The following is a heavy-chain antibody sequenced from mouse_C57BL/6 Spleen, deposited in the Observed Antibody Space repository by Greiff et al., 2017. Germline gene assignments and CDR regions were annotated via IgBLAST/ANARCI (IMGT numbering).Heavy chain of an antibody. CDR3: ARWGFITTVVPPFDV. D-gene: IGHD1-1*01. Sequence: VQLQQPGAELVKPGASVKLSCKASGYTFTSYWMQWVKQRPGQGLEWIGEIDPSDSYTNYNQKFKGKATLTVDTSSSTAYMQLSSLTSADSAVYYCARWGFITTVVPPFDVWGTGTTVTVSS. CDR2: IDPSDSYT. CDR1: GYTFTSYW. V-gene: IGHV1-50*01. J-gene: IGHJ1*03.